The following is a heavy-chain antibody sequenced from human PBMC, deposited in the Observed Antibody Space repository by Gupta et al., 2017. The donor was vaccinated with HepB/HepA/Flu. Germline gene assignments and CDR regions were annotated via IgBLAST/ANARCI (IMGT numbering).Heavy chain of an antibody. J-gene: IGHJ3*02. CDR2: ISGSGGST. CDR3: AKEESGGSNGGVDAFDI. V-gene: IGHV3-23*01. CDR1: GLPLSSYA. Sequence: EVQLLESGGGLVQPGGSLRLSCPASGLPLSSYAMRWVRQAPGNGLEWVSAISGSGGSTYYADCVKGRVTISRDNSKNTLYLQMNSLRAEDTAVYYCAKEESGGSNGGVDAFDIWGQGTMVTVSS. D-gene: IGHD6-19*01.